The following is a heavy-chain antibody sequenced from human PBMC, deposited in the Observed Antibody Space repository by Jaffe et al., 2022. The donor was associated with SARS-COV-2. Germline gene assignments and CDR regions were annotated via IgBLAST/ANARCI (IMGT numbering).Heavy chain of an antibody. D-gene: IGHD3-22*01. V-gene: IGHV3-30*18. CDR1: GFTFSSYG. Sequence: QVQLVESGGGVVQPGRSLRLSCAASGFTFSSYGMHWVRQAPGKGLEWVAVISYDGSNKYYADSVKGRFTISRDNSKNTLYLQMNSLRAEDTAVYYCAKAYYYDSSGYPLGYGMDVWGQGTTVTVSS. J-gene: IGHJ6*02. CDR2: ISYDGSNK. CDR3: AKAYYYDSSGYPLGYGMDV.